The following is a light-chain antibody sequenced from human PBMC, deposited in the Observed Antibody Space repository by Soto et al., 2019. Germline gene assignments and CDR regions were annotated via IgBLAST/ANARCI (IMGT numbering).Light chain of an antibody. CDR1: SSNIGRNP. CDR3: AAWDDSRSGPV. J-gene: IGLJ3*02. CDR2: TND. Sequence: QSVLTQPPSASGTPGQRVTISCSGSSSNIGRNPVYWYQQLPGTAPKLLFYTNDQRPSGVPDRFSGSKSGTSASLAISGLRSEDEADYYWAAWDDSRSGPVFGGGTKLTVL. V-gene: IGLV1-47*02.